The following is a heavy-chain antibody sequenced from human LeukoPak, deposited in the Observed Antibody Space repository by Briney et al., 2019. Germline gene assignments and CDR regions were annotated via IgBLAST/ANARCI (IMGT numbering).Heavy chain of an antibody. Sequence: GGSLRLSCAASGFTFSSYGMHWVRQAPGKGLEWVAVISYDGSNKYYADSVKGRFTISRDNSKNTLYLQMNSLRAEDTAVYYCASFPTPIVVVPAATDYWGQGTLVTVSS. V-gene: IGHV3-30*03. CDR3: ASFPTPIVVVPAATDY. D-gene: IGHD2-2*01. CDR2: ISYDGSNK. J-gene: IGHJ4*02. CDR1: GFTFSSYG.